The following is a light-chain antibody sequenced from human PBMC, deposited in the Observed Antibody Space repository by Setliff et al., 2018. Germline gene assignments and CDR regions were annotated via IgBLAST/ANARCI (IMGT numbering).Light chain of an antibody. CDR1: SRDIGAYKF. V-gene: IGLV2-8*01. J-gene: IGLJ1*01. CDR3: SSYAASYNPYV. Sequence: QSALPQPPSASGSPGQSLTISCTGTSRDIGAYKFVSWYQQHPGKAPRLIIYEVTKRPSGVPDRFSGSKSGNTASLTVSGLQAEDEADYYCSSYAASYNPYVFGSGTKVTVL. CDR2: EVT.